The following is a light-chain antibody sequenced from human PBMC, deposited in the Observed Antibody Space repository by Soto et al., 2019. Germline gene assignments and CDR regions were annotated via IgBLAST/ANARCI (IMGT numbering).Light chain of an antibody. Sequence: DIQMRQSQSSLSAAVGDRVTITCRASQGSRNDLTWYQQKLGKAPKRLITAASSLQSGVPSRFSGSGSGTEFTLTISSLQPEDLATYYCLQHNSDPFTFGGGTKVEIE. CDR1: QGSRND. V-gene: IGKV1-17*01. J-gene: IGKJ4*01. CDR3: LQHNSDPFT. CDR2: AAS.